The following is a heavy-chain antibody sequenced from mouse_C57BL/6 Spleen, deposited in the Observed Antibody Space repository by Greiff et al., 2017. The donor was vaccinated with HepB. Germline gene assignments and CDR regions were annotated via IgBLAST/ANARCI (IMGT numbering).Heavy chain of an antibody. J-gene: IGHJ2*01. CDR2: IDPSDSYT. Sequence: QVQLQQPGAELVKPGASVKLSCKASGYTFTSYWMQWVKQRPGQGLEWIGEIDPSDSYTNYNQKFKGKATLTVDTSSSTAYMQLSSLTSEDSAVYYGAREDDGDYLYYLDYWGQGTTLTVSS. D-gene: IGHD2-3*01. CDR3: AREDDGDYLYYLDY. V-gene: IGHV1-50*01. CDR1: GYTFTSYW.